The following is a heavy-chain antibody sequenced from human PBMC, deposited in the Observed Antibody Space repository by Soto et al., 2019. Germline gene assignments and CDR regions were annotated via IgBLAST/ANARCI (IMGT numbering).Heavy chain of an antibody. D-gene: IGHD6-19*01. CDR3: ARSGPDSSGWEFDY. CDR2: ISSSSSYT. J-gene: IGHJ4*02. V-gene: IGHV3-11*06. Sequence: PGGSLRLSCAASGFTFSDYYMSWIRQAPGKGLEWVSYISSSSSYTNYADSVKGRFTISRDNAKNSLYLQMNSLRAEDTAVYYCARSGPDSSGWEFDYWGQGTLVTVSS. CDR1: GFTFSDYY.